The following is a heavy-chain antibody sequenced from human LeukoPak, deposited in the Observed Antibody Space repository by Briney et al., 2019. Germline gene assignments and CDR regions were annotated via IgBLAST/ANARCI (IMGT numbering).Heavy chain of an antibody. CDR2: ISSSSSYT. Sequence: GGSLRLSCAASGFTFSGYYMSWIRQAPGKGLEWVSYISSSSSYTNYADSVKGRFTISRDNAKNSLYLQMNSLRAEDTAVYYCARSYDYGDYGLTWFDPWGQGTLVTVSS. V-gene: IGHV3-11*06. CDR3: ARSYDYGDYGLTWFDP. CDR1: GFTFSGYY. D-gene: IGHD4-17*01. J-gene: IGHJ5*02.